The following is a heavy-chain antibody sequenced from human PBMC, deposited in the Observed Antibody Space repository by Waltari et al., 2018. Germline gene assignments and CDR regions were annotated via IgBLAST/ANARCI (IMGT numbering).Heavy chain of an antibody. CDR3: ARSAMIVVVITYAFDI. V-gene: IGHV3-33*01. D-gene: IGHD3-22*01. Sequence: QVQLVESGGGVVQPGRSLRLSCAASGFTFSSYGMHWVRQAHGKGLEWVAVIWYDGSNKYYADSVKGRFTISRDNSKNTLYLQMNSLRAEDTAVYYCARSAMIVVVITYAFDIWGQGTMVTVSS. CDR2: IWYDGSNK. J-gene: IGHJ3*02. CDR1: GFTFSSYG.